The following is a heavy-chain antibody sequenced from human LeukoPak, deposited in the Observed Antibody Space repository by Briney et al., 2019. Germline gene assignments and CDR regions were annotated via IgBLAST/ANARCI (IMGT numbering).Heavy chain of an antibody. CDR1: GGSISSGGYY. CDR3: ARAIVPMLRCSGGSCYSGWFDP. CDR2: IYYSGST. Sequence: PSETLSLTCTVSGGSISSGGYYWSWIRQHPGKCLEWIGYIYYSGSTYYNPSLKSRVTISVDTSKNQFSLKLSSVTAADTAVYYCARAIVPMLRCSGGSCYSGWFDPWGQGTLATVSS. D-gene: IGHD2-15*01. J-gene: IGHJ5*02. V-gene: IGHV4-31*03.